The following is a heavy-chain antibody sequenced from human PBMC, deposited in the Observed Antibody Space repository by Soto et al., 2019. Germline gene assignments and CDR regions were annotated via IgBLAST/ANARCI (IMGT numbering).Heavy chain of an antibody. CDR3: AREYSNSPEAFDI. D-gene: IGHD1-26*01. CDR2: IYNSGRT. V-gene: IGHV4-61*01. J-gene: IGHJ4*02. Sequence: SETLSLTCTVPGGSVNSDYYYWTWIRQPPGKGREWIGYIYNSGRTNYNPSLKSRVSISMDTSRNQFSLKLTSVTAADRAFFYCAREYSNSPEAFDIWGQGSLVTVSS. CDR1: GGSVNSDYYY.